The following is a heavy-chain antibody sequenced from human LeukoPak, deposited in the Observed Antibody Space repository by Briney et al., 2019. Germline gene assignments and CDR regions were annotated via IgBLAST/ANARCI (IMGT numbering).Heavy chain of an antibody. CDR1: GFAFSSYW. J-gene: IGHJ4*02. CDR3: ARSNQADDY. CDR2: INPGGSST. D-gene: IGHD4-11*01. V-gene: IGHV3-74*01. Sequence: GGSLRLSCAASGFAFSSYWMHWVRQVPGKGLVWVSRINPGGSSTAYADSVKGRFTISRDNAKNTLYLQVNSLRAEDTAVYYCARSNQADDYWGQGTLVTVSS.